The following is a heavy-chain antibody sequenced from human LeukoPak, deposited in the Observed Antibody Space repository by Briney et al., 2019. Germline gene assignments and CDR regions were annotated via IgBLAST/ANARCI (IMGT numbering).Heavy chain of an antibody. J-gene: IGHJ4*02. Sequence: SETLSLTCTVSGYSISSGYYWGWIRQPPGKGLEWIGSIYHTGSTYYNPSLQSRVTISLDSPKNQFSLKLTSVTAADTAVYYCASGGTAVVMALTYYFDTWGQGTPVTVSS. CDR2: IYHTGST. V-gene: IGHV4-38-2*02. CDR3: ASGGTAVVMALTYYFDT. CDR1: GYSISSGYY. D-gene: IGHD3-22*01.